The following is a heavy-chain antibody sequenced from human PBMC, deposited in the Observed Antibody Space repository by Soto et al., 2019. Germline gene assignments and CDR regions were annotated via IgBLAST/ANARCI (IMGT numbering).Heavy chain of an antibody. CDR3: ARGSGIVALPGELEDANYDY. V-gene: IGHV4-34*01. Sequence: QVQLQQWGAGLVKPSETLSLSCAVYGQSFSGHSWAWIRQPPGKGLEWIGEINESGSTYYNPSLKSRFTISTDTSKNQFSLKLSSVSAADTAAYFVARGSGIVALPGELEDANYDYWAREPWSTSPQ. CDR2: INESGST. D-gene: IGHD1-1*01. CDR1: GQSFSGHS. J-gene: IGHJ4*02.